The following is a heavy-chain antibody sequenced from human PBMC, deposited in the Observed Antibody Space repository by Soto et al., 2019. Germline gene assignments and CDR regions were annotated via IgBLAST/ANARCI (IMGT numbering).Heavy chain of an antibody. CDR1: GFTFSSYA. CDR3: AKGPIFGVENIYDY. CDR2: MSGSGGTA. Sequence: EVQLLESGGGLVQPGGSLRLSCAASGFTFSSYAMSWVRQAPGKGLEWVSGMSGSGGTAYYRDSGKGRFTISRDNSKQTLYVQMNSLRAEDTALYYCAKGPIFGVENIYDYWGQGTLVTVSS. V-gene: IGHV3-23*01. J-gene: IGHJ4*02. D-gene: IGHD3-3*01.